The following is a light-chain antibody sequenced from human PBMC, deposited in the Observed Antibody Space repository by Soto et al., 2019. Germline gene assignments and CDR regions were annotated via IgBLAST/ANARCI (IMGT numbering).Light chain of an antibody. V-gene: IGKV1-12*01. Sequence: DIQMTQSPSSVSASVGDRVTITCRASQGISNWLAWYQQEPGKAPKLLIYAASTLRRVVPSRFRGSGSGTDFTLIIRSLQPEDFATYYCQQSYGTPWTFGQGTKVEI. CDR2: AAS. CDR3: QQSYGTPWT. CDR1: QGISNW. J-gene: IGKJ1*01.